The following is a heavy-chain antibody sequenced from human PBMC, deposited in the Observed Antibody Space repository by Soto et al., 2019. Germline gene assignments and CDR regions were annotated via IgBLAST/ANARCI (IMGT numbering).Heavy chain of an antibody. CDR1: GFTVSSNY. D-gene: IGHD6-19*01. V-gene: IGHV3-53*04. CDR3: ARIVAEAAIDHYYMAV. CDR2: IYSGGST. J-gene: IGHJ6*03. Sequence: PGGSLRLSCAASGFTVSSNYMSWVRQAPGKGLEWVSVIYSGGSTYYADSVKGRFTISRHNSKNTLYLQMNSLRAEDTAVYYCARIVAEAAIDHYYMAVRGKGTTVTVSS.